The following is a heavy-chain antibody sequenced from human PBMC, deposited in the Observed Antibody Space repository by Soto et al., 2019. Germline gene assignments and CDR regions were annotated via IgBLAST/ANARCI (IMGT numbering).Heavy chain of an antibody. D-gene: IGHD3-10*01. CDR3: ARVGPRENPYGLDY. J-gene: IGHJ4*02. V-gene: IGHV3-53*03. CDR1: GFTVSSSY. CDR2: IYSDGRT. Sequence: PGGSLRLSCAASGFTVSSSYMSWVRQPPGKGLEWVSLIYSDGRTYYAGSVKGRFTISRDNSQKTLYLQMNSLKAEDTAVYYCARVGPRENPYGLDYCGPGPLVTVSS.